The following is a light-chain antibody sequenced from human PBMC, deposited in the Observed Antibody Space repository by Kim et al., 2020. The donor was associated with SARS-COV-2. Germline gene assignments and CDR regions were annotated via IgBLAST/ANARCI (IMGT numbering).Light chain of an antibody. J-gene: IGKJ4*01. CDR2: GAS. V-gene: IGKV3-15*01. CDR3: QQYSHWPLT. CDR1: QSVSSI. Sequence: EIVMTQSPATLSVPPGERATLSCRASQSVSSILAWYQQKPGQAPRLLIYGASTRATGIPGRFSGSGSGTEFTLTISSLQSEDFAVYYCQQYSHWPLTFGGGTKVDIK.